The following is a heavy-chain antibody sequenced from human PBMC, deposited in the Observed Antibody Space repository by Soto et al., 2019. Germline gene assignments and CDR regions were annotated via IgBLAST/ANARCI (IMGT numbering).Heavy chain of an antibody. CDR1: GYIFVNYG. Sequence: QVQLVQSGDEVKKPGASVKVSCTASGYIFVNYGIAWVRQAPGQGLEWMGWISTYTGNTHSATKVQGRLTMTTDTSTRTAYMDLGSLTSDDTAVYYCVMVDNYVTPTPQDVWGQGTTVTVSS. V-gene: IGHV1-18*01. CDR3: VMVDNYVTPTPQDV. D-gene: IGHD3-16*01. CDR2: ISTYTGNT. J-gene: IGHJ6*02.